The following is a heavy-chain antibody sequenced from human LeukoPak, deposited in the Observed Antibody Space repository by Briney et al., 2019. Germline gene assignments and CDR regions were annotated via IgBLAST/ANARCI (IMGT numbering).Heavy chain of an antibody. CDR3: ESSRVGAPDAFDY. D-gene: IGHD1-26*01. CDR2: IYSGGST. CDR1: GFTVSSNY. J-gene: IGHJ4*02. V-gene: IGHV3-53*01. Sequence: GGSLRLSCAASGFTVSSNYMSWVRQAPGKGLEWVSVIYSGGSTYYADSVKGRFTISRDNSKNTLYLQMNSLRAEDTAVYYCESSRVGAPDAFDYWGQGTLVTVSS.